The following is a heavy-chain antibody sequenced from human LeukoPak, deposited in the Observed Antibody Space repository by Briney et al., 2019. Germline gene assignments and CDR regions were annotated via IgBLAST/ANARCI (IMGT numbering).Heavy chain of an antibody. Sequence: ASVKVSCKASGYTFTGYYMHWVRQAPGQGVEWMGRINPNSGGTNYAQKFQGRVTMTRDTSISTAYMELSRLRSDDTAVYYCARGEIVGATKLKIMPDYWGQGTLVTVSS. CDR1: GYTFTGYY. CDR3: ARGEIVGATKLKIMPDY. CDR2: INPNSGGT. J-gene: IGHJ4*02. D-gene: IGHD1-26*01. V-gene: IGHV1-2*06.